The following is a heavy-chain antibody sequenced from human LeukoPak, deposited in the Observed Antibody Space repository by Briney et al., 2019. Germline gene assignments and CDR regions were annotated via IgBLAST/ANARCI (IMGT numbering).Heavy chain of an antibody. CDR1: GFTFGTYS. V-gene: IGHV3-48*02. D-gene: IGHD6-13*01. CDR2: ISSASSTI. CDR3: ARDRVGYSSSWYADY. J-gene: IGHJ4*02. Sequence: GGSLRLSCAASGFTFGTYSMNWVRQAPGKGLEWISYISSASSTIYYADSVKGRFTISRDNAKNSLYLQMNSLRDEDTAVYYCARDRVGYSSSWYADYWGQGTLVTVSS.